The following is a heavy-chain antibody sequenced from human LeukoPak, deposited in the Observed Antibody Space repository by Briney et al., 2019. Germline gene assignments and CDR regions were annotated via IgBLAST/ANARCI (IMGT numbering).Heavy chain of an antibody. D-gene: IGHD3-22*01. CDR2: IYYSGST. CDR3: ARGQKDDSSGYYPYNWFDP. Sequence: PSETLSLTCTVSGGSISSGDYYWSWIRQPPGKGLEWIGYIYYSGSTYYNPSLKSRVTISVDTSKNQFSLKLSSETAADTAVYYCARGQKDDSSGYYPYNWFDPWGQGTLVTVSS. V-gene: IGHV4-30-4*01. J-gene: IGHJ5*02. CDR1: GGSISSGDYY.